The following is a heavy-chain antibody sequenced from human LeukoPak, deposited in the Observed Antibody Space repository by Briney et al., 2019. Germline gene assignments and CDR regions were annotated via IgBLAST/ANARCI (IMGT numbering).Heavy chain of an antibody. CDR2: ISSSGSTI. D-gene: IGHD6-13*01. Sequence: GGSLRLSCAASGFTFSDYYMSWIRQAPGKGLEWVSYISSSGSTIYYADSVKGRFTISRDNAKNSLYLQMNSLRAEDTALYYCAKDHSSSWWALEYWGQGTLVTVSS. J-gene: IGHJ4*02. CDR3: AKDHSSSWWALEY. V-gene: IGHV3-11*01. CDR1: GFTFSDYY.